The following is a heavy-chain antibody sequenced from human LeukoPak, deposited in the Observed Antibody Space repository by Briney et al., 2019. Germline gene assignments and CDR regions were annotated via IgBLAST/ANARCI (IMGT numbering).Heavy chain of an antibody. CDR2: INSNGDEI. CDR3: ANWIGSSSRDY. CDR1: GFTFSTYD. J-gene: IGHJ4*02. V-gene: IGHV3-23*01. Sequence: GGSLRLFCAASGFTFSTYDMTWVREAPGKGLERVSGINSNGDEIYYADSVRGRFTTSRDNSNNALYLQMDSLGAEDTAVYYCANWIGSSSRDYWGQGTLVTVSS. D-gene: IGHD6-6*01.